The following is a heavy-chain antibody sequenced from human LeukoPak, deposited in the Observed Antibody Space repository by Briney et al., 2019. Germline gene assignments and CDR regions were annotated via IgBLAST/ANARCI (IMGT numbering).Heavy chain of an antibody. V-gene: IGHV1-69*04. CDR3: ARITIRGIYYQYYAMDV. Sequence: SVKVSCKASGGTFSSYAISWVRQAPGQGLEWMGRIIPILGIANYPQKFQGRVRNTADESTSTAYMELSSLRSEDTAVYYCARITIRGIYYQYYAMDVWGQGTTVTVSS. CDR1: GGTFSSYA. J-gene: IGHJ6*02. CDR2: IIPILGIA. D-gene: IGHD3-16*01.